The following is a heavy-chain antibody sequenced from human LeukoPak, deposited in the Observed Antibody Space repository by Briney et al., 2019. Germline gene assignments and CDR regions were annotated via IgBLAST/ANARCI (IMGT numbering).Heavy chain of an antibody. CDR3: ARESYDFWSGYYGPNTYYYYYMDV. CDR2: IYHSGST. D-gene: IGHD3-3*01. CDR1: GYSISSGYY. V-gene: IGHV4-38-2*02. Sequence: SETLSLTCTVSGYSISSGYYWGWIRQPPGKGLEWIGSIYHSGSTYYNPSLKSRVTISVDTSKNQFSLKLSSVTAADTAVYYCARESYDFWSGYYGPNTYYYYYMDVWGKGTTVTVSS. J-gene: IGHJ6*03.